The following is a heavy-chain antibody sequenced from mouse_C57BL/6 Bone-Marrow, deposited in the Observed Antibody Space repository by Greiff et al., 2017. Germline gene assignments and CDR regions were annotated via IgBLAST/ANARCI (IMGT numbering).Heavy chain of an antibody. CDR1: GYSFTGYY. D-gene: IGHD1-1*01. J-gene: IGHJ3*01. V-gene: IGHV1-42*01. CDR2: INPSTGGT. Sequence: VQLQQSGPELVKPGASVKISCKASGYSFTGYYMNWVKPRPAHSLEWIGEINPSTGGTTYNQKFKAKATLTVDQSSSTAYMQLKSLTSEYSAVYYCARRGYYGSSLFAYWGQGTLVTVSA. CDR3: ARRGYYGSSLFAY.